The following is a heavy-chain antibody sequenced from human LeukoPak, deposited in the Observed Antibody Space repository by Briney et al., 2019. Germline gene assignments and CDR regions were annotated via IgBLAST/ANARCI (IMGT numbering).Heavy chain of an antibody. V-gene: IGHV1-2*02. D-gene: IGHD2-2*01. CDR1: GYTFTGYY. Sequence: GASVKVSCKASGYTFTGYYMHWVRQAPGQGLEWMGWINPNSGGTNYAQKFQGRVTMTRDTSISTAYMELRSLRSDDTAVYYCARDIVVVPAAIYYYGMDVWGQGTTVTVSS. J-gene: IGHJ6*02. CDR2: INPNSGGT. CDR3: ARDIVVVPAAIYYYGMDV.